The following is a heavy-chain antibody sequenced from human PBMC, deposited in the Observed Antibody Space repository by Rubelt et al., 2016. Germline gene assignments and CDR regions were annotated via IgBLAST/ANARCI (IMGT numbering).Heavy chain of an antibody. CDR3: ARINSGYRAFDY. V-gene: IGHV1-2*02. D-gene: IGHD3-22*01. J-gene: IGHJ4*02. Sequence: QVQLVQSESELKKPGASVKVSCKASGYTFTGYYMHWVRQAPGQGLEWMGWINPNSGGTNYAQKFQGRVTMTRDTSISTAYMELSRLRSDDTAVYYCARINSGYRAFDYWGQGTLVTVSS. CDR1: GYTFTGYY. CDR2: INPNSGGT.